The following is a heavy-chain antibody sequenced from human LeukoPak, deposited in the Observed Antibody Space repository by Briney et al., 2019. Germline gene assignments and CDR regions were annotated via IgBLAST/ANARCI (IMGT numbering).Heavy chain of an antibody. CDR3: ARGLSVSVTTPLGY. D-gene: IGHD4-17*01. CDR2: INSDGSST. CDR1: GFTFSNYW. J-gene: IGHJ4*02. V-gene: IGHV3-74*01. Sequence: GGSLRLSCAASGFTFSNYWMHWVRQAPGKGLVWVSRINSDGSSTTYADSVKGRFTISRDNAKNTLYLQMNSLRAEDTAVYYCARGLSVSVTTPLGYWGQGTLVTVPS.